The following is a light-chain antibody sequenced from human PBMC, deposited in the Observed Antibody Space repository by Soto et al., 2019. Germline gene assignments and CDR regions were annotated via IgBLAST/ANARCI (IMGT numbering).Light chain of an antibody. CDR2: EVS. CDR3: SSYADSNNSGWV. CDR1: NSDVGAYNY. Sequence: QSVLTQPPSASGSPGQSVTISCTGTNSDVGAYNYVSWYQQHPGKAPKLMIYEVSKRPSGVPDRFSGSKSGNTASLTVSGLQAEDEADYYCSSYADSNNSGWVFGGGTKLTVL. V-gene: IGLV2-8*01. J-gene: IGLJ3*02.